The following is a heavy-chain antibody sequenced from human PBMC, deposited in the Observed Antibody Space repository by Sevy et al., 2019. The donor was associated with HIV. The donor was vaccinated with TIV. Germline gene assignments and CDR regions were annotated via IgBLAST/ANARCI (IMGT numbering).Heavy chain of an antibody. CDR2: FYYSGIT. J-gene: IGHJ4*02. D-gene: IGHD5-12*01. CDR3: ESGIVAYYFDY. Sequence: SETLSLTCTVSGDSISSCYWSWIRQPPGKGLEWIGYFYYSGITNYNPSVKSRVTISVDTSRNQISLKLSSVTAADTAVYYCESGIVAYYFDYWGQGTLVTVSS. CDR1: GDSISSCY. V-gene: IGHV4-59*01.